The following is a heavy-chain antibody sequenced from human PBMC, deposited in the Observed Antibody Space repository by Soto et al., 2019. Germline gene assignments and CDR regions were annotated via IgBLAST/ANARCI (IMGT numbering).Heavy chain of an antibody. CDR1: GGSITNGDYY. Sequence: QVQLQESGPGLVRPSQTLSLTCTVSGGSITNGDYYCNWIRQHPGKGLEWIGYINYRGPTFYNPSLKSRVFISVETSKNQFSLNLSSVTAADTAVYFCARDAPGEAPYWGQGTLVTVSS. D-gene: IGHD2-2*01. CDR3: ARDAPGEAPY. V-gene: IGHV4-31*03. J-gene: IGHJ4*02. CDR2: INYRGPT.